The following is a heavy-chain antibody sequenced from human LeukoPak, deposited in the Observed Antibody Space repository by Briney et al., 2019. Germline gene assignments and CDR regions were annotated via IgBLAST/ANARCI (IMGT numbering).Heavy chain of an antibody. CDR1: RFTFSIYT. Sequence: PGGSLRLSCAASRFTFSIYTMNWVRQAPGKGLEWVSSISSSSSYMYYADSVKGRFTISRDNAKNSLYLQMNSLRAEDTAVYYCARAGWNYEGNFDYWGQGTLVTVSS. CDR3: ARAGWNYEGNFDY. J-gene: IGHJ4*02. CDR2: ISSSSSYM. V-gene: IGHV3-21*01. D-gene: IGHD1-7*01.